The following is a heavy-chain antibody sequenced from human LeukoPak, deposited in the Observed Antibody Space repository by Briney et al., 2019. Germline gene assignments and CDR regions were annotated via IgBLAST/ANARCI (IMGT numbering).Heavy chain of an antibody. D-gene: IGHD1-26*01. V-gene: IGHV3-48*03. CDR3: ARDLGILDAFDI. Sequence: GSLRLSCAASGFTFSSYEMNWVRQAPGKGLEWVSYVSSSGSTIDYADSVKGRFTISRDNAKNSLYLQMNSLRAEDTAVYYCARDLGILDAFDIWGQGTMVTVSS. J-gene: IGHJ3*02. CDR1: GFTFSSYE. CDR2: VSSSGSTI.